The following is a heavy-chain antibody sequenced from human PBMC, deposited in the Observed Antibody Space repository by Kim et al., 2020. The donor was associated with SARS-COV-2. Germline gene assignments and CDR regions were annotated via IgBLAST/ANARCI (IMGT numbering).Heavy chain of an antibody. Sequence: GGSLRLSCAASGFTFNSHRMNWVRQAPGKGLEWIANISNNGRAEYYAASVKGRFTVSRDGAKGTLYLHMSSLRVEDTATYYCAGAYMSSFHVFEVWG. CDR3: AGAYMSSFHVFEV. V-gene: IGHV3-48*03. CDR2: ISNNGRAE. D-gene: IGHD2-21*01. CDR1: GFTFNSHR. J-gene: IGHJ3*01.